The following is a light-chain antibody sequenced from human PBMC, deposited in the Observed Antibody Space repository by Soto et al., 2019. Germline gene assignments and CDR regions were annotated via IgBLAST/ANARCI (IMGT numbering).Light chain of an antibody. CDR2: GAS. Sequence: EFVWPPSPATPSLPPGEGAKLSRRASQSVSSYLAWYQKKPGQDPRILIYGASSRATGIPDRFSGSGSGTDFNLTISRLETEELAVYYCQQYVTTPITVGQGTRREIK. V-gene: IGKV3-20*01. CDR1: QSVSSY. CDR3: QQYVTTPIT. J-gene: IGKJ5*01.